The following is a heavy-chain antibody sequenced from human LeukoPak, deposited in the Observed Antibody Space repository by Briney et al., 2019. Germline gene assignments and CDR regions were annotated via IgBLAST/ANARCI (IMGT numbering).Heavy chain of an antibody. CDR2: IYYSGST. V-gene: IGHV4-30-4*01. CDR1: GGSISSGDYY. D-gene: IGHD6-13*01. CDR3: ASSTVAAAGTPYYGMDV. Sequence: SQTLSLTCTVSGGSISSGDYYWSWIRQPPGKGLEWIGYIYYSGSTYYNPSLKSRVTISVDTSKNQFSLKLSSVTAADTAVYYCASSTVAAAGTPYYGMDVWGQGTTVTVSS. J-gene: IGHJ6*02.